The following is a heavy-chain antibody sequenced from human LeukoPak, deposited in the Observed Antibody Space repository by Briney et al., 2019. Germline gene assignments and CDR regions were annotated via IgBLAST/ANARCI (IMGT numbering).Heavy chain of an antibody. Sequence: PSETLSLTCTVSGGSISSYYWSWIRQPPGKGLGWIGYIYYSGSTNYNPSLKSRVTISVDTSKNQFSLKLSSVTAADTAVYYCARGRDGYNFLNRGEYYYFDYWGQGTLVTVSS. CDR2: IYYSGST. D-gene: IGHD5-24*01. CDR1: GGSISSYY. J-gene: IGHJ4*02. V-gene: IGHV4-59*01. CDR3: ARGRDGYNFLNRGEYYYFDY.